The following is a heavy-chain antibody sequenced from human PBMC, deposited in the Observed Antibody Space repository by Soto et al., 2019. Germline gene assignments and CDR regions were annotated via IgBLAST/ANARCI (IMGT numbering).Heavy chain of an antibody. V-gene: IGHV3-15*01. CDR3: MMSLSGTPERPNLDF. CDR2: IQSKNSGGTA. D-gene: IGHD1-26*01. Sequence: PGGSLRLSCAGSGFTFNFAWLSWVRQAPGKGLEWVARIQSKNSGGTADYGAPVEGRFTISRDDSKNTLYLQMNSLKTDDTAIYYFMMSLSGTPERPNLDFWGQGTPATVPS. CDR1: GFTFNFAW. J-gene: IGHJ4*02.